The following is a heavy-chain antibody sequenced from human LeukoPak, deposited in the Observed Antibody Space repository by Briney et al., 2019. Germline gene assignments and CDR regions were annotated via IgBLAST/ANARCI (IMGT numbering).Heavy chain of an antibody. Sequence: AGSLTRSCSASGFSISDDWMCRLRQAPGHGLQWVANINQEESKKYYADSLKGRFTISRDNAKNSLDLQMSSLRAEDTAVYYCARDHAYRADYWGQGTLVAVSS. J-gene: IGHJ4*02. CDR2: INQEESKK. CDR3: ARDHAYRADY. CDR1: GFSISDDW. V-gene: IGHV3-7*01. D-gene: IGHD2-2*01.